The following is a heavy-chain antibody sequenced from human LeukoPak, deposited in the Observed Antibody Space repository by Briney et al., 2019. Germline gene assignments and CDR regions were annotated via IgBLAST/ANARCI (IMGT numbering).Heavy chain of an antibody. V-gene: IGHV3-21*01. D-gene: IGHD3-22*01. J-gene: IGHJ3*02. CDR1: GFTFSSYS. CDR2: ISSSSSYI. CDR3: ASSYYDSSDYYYDAFDI. Sequence: GGSLRLSCAASGFTFSSYSMNWVRQAPGKGLEWVSSISSSSSYIYYTDSVKGRFTISRDNAKNSLYLQMNSLRAEDTAVYYCASSYYDSSDYYYDAFDIWGQGTMVTVSS.